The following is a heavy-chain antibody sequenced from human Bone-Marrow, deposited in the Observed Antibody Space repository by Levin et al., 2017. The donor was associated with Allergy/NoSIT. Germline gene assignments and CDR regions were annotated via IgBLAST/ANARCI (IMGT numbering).Heavy chain of an antibody. CDR2: ISFDGSNT. J-gene: IGHJ6*02. CDR3: VKDQGTHEGYYYGMDV. V-gene: IGHV3-30*18. Sequence: LAGGSLRLSCATSGFTFNSNAMHWVRQAPGKGLEWVAVISFDGSNTNYADSVKDRFTMSRDNSKNTLYLQMNSLRAEDTAVYYCVKDQGTHEGYYYGMDVWGQGTTVTVSS. CDR1: GFTFNSNA.